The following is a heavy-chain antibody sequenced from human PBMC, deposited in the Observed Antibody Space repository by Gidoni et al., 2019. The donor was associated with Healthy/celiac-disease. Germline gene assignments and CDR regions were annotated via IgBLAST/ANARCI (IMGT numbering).Heavy chain of an antibody. CDR1: GFTFDDYA. V-gene: IGHV3-9*01. Sequence: EVQLVESGGGLVQPGRSLRLSCAASGFTFDDYAMHWVRQAPGKGLEWVSGISWNSGSIGYADSVKGRFTISRDNAKNSLYLQMNSLRAEDTALYYCAKDITHDYGDYGGLPGDYWGQGTLVTVSS. CDR3: AKDITHDYGDYGGLPGDY. CDR2: ISWNSGSI. D-gene: IGHD4-17*01. J-gene: IGHJ4*02.